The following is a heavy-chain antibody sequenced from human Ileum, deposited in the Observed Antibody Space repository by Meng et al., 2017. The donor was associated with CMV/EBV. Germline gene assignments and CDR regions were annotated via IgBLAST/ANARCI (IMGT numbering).Heavy chain of an antibody. CDR1: GGSISSYY. CDR2: IYYSGST. J-gene: IGHJ3*02. D-gene: IGHD3-3*01. CDR3: ARANEHYDFWSCYYRAFDI. Sequence: SETLSPTCTVSGGSISSYYWSWIRQPPGKGLEWIGYIYYSGSTNYNPSLKSRVTISVDTSKNQFSLKLSSVTAADTAVYYCARANEHYDFWSCYYRAFDIWGQGTMVTVSS. V-gene: IGHV4-59*01.